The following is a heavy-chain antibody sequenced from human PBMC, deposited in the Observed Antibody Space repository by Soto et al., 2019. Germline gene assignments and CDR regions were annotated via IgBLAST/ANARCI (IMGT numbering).Heavy chain of an antibody. D-gene: IGHD3-22*01. V-gene: IGHV4-34*01. CDR1: GGSFSGYY. J-gene: IGHJ4*02. CDR3: ARRRRTYYYDSSGYSLDY. Sequence: SETLSHTCAVYGGSFSGYYWSWIRQPPGKGLEWIGEINHSGSTNYNPSLKSRVTISVDTSKNQFSLKLSSVTAADTAVYYCARRRRTYYYDSSGYSLDYWGQGTLVTVSS. CDR2: INHSGST.